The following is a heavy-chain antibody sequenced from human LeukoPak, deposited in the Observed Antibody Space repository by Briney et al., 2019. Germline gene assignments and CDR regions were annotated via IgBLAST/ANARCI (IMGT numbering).Heavy chain of an antibody. V-gene: IGHV3-23*01. CDR1: GFTFSSYA. Sequence: GGSLRPSCAASGFTFSSYAMSWVRQAPGRGLEWVSAISGSGGSTYYADSVKGRLTISRDNSKNTLYLQMNSLRAEDTAVYYCAKERTSYGDLSFDYWGQGTLVTVSS. CDR2: ISGSGGST. D-gene: IGHD4-17*01. J-gene: IGHJ4*02. CDR3: AKERTSYGDLSFDY.